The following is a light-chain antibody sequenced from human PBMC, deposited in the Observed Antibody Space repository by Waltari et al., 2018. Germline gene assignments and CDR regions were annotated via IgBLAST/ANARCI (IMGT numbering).Light chain of an antibody. Sequence: SYELTQPPSVSVSPGQTARITCSGDALPRKYAYWYQKKSGQAPVLVMSEDSNRPPGTPGRFSGSGSGTMATLTISGAQAEDEADYYCYSTDGSGNERVFGGGTKLTV. J-gene: IGLJ2*01. CDR1: ALPRKY. CDR2: EDS. V-gene: IGLV3-10*01. CDR3: YSTDGSGNERV.